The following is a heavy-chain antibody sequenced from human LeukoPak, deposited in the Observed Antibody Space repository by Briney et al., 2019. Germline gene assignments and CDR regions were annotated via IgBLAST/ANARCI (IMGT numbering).Heavy chain of an antibody. CDR3: ARMGYCTRATCGGAFDF. Sequence: ASVKVSCKASGYTFTSYAMNWVRQAPGQGLEWMGWINTNTENPAYAQGFTGRFVFSLDTSVSTAYLQINSLKTEDTAVYYCARMGYCTRATCGGAFDFWGRGTLVTVSS. CDR1: GYTFTSYA. CDR2: INTNTENP. J-gene: IGHJ4*02. D-gene: IGHD2-8*01. V-gene: IGHV7-4-1*02.